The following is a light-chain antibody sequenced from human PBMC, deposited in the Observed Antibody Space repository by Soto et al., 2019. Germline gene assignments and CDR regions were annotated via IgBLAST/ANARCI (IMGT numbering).Light chain of an antibody. J-gene: IGLJ2*01. Sequence: QSVLTQPRSVSGSPGQSVTISCTVTSSDVSGYNYVSWYQQHPGKAPKLMIFDVHKRPSGVPDRFSGSKSGDTASLTISGLRPEDEADYYCCAYADIYTYVFGGGTKVTVL. V-gene: IGLV2-11*01. CDR1: SSDVSGYNY. CDR3: CAYADIYTYV. CDR2: DVH.